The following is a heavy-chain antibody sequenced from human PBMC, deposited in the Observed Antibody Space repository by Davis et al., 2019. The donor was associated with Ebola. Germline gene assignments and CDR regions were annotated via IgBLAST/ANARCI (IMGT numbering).Heavy chain of an antibody. CDR1: GGSISSYY. V-gene: IGHV4-59*12. Sequence: ESLKISCTVSGGSISSYYWSWIRQPPGKGLEWIGYIYYSGSTNYNPSLKSRVTISVDTSKNQFSLKLSSVTAEDTAVYYCARDNVAAPTWATPEIYGMDVWGKGTTVTVSS. J-gene: IGHJ6*04. D-gene: IGHD2-15*01. CDR2: IYYSGST. CDR3: ARDNVAAPTWATPEIYGMDV.